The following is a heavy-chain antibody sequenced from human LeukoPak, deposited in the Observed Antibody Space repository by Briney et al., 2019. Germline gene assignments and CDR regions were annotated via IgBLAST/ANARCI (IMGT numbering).Heavy chain of an antibody. Sequence: KPSETLSLTCTVSGGSISSSSYYWGWIRQPPGKGLEWIGSIYYSGSTYYNPSLKSRVTISVDTSKNQFSLKLNSVTAADTAVYYCARRGSYGTSYFDYWGQGTLVTVSS. V-gene: IGHV4-39*01. CDR2: IYYSGST. CDR1: GGSISSSSYY. J-gene: IGHJ4*02. CDR3: ARRGSYGTSYFDY. D-gene: IGHD1-26*01.